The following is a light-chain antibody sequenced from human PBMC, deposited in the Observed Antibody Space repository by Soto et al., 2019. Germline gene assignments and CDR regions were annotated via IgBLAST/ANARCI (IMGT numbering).Light chain of an antibody. CDR1: ENVYNY. CDR3: QQRNDWPRT. CDR2: DAS. V-gene: IGKV3D-11*02. Sequence: EIVLTQSPATLSLSPGERATFSCRASENVYNYLAWYQQIPGQPPRLLIYDASNRAAGVPARFSGSGPGTDFTLTISSLEPEDFAVYYCQQRNDWPRTFGQGTKVDIK. J-gene: IGKJ1*01.